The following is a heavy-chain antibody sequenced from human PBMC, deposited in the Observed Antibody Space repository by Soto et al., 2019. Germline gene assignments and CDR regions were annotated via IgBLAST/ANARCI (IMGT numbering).Heavy chain of an antibody. CDR3: ARLVYDNSGYRPG. Sequence: SETLSLTCTVSGVSISHFYWSWIRQSPGKGLEWIGSIYYSGSTYYNPSLKSRVTIYEDTSKNHFSLRWSSVTAEDTAVYSCARLVYDNSGYRPGGGKGTLVTVSS. J-gene: IGHJ4*02. D-gene: IGHD3-22*01. CDR2: IYYSGST. V-gene: IGHV4-39*01. CDR1: GVSISHFY.